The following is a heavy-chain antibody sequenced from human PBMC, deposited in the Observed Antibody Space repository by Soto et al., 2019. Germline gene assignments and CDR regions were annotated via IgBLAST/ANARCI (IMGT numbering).Heavy chain of an antibody. CDR3: ARDSNTYYYGSGQTKLDY. J-gene: IGHJ4*02. Sequence: SETLSLTCTVSGGSISSGDYYWSWIRQPPGKGLEWIGYIYYSGGTYYNPSLKSRVTISVDTSKNQFSLKLSSVTAADTAVYYCARDSNTYYYGSGQTKLDYWGQGTLVTVSS. CDR2: IYYSGGT. V-gene: IGHV4-30-4*01. D-gene: IGHD3-10*01. CDR1: GGSISSGDYY.